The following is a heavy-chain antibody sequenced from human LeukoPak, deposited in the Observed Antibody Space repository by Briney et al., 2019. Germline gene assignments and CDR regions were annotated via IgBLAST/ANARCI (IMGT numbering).Heavy chain of an antibody. CDR1: GFTFDDYA. V-gene: IGHV3-9*01. D-gene: IGHD3-3*01. Sequence: PGRSLRLSCAASGFTFDDYAMHWVRQAPGKGLEWVSGISWNSGSIGYADSVKGRFTISRDNAKNSLYLQMNSLRAEDTALYYCAKDISDFWSGPGAFDIWGQGTMATVSS. CDR3: AKDISDFWSGPGAFDI. J-gene: IGHJ3*02. CDR2: ISWNSGSI.